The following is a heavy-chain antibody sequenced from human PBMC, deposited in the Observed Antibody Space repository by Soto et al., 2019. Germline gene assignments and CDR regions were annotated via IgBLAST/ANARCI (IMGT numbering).Heavy chain of an antibody. Sequence: GGSLRLSCAASGFTFSSYGMHWVRQAPGKGLEWVAVIWYDGSNKYYADSVKGRFTISRDNSKNTLYLQMNSLRAEDTAVYYCARDQGRDGYNRFHFDYWGQGTLVTVSS. V-gene: IGHV3-33*01. D-gene: IGHD5-12*01. CDR3: ARDQGRDGYNRFHFDY. CDR2: IWYDGSNK. CDR1: GFTFSSYG. J-gene: IGHJ4*02.